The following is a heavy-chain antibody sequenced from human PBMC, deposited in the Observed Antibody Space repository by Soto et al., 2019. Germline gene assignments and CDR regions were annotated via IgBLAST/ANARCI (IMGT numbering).Heavy chain of an antibody. D-gene: IGHD2-21*02. J-gene: IGHJ6*02. CDR3: AHSRCGGDCLRSYSSHSYYGMDV. Sequence: QITLKESGPPLVKPTQTLTLTCTFSGFSLSTGGVGVGWIRKPPGKALEWLALIYWDDDKSYSPSLKSRLTVTTDTSKNQVVLTMTTMAPVDTATYYCAHSRCGGDCLRSYSSHSYYGMDVWGQGTTVTVPS. CDR1: GFSLSTGGVG. V-gene: IGHV2-5*02. CDR2: IYWDDDK.